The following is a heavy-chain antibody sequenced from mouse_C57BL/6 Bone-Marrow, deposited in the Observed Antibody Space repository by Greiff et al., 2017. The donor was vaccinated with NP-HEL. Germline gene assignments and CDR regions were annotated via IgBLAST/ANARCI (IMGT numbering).Heavy chain of an antibody. V-gene: IGHV1-69*01. CDR1: GYTSTSYW. J-gene: IGHJ3*01. CDR2: IDPSYSYT. D-gene: IGHD3-2*02. Sequence: QVQLQQPGAELVMPGASVKLSCKASGYTSTSYWMHWVKQRPGQGLEWIGEIDPSYSYTNYTQKFKGKSTLTVDKSSSTAYMQLSSLTSEDSAVYYCARGPLDSSGPFADWGQGTLVTVSA. CDR3: ARGPLDSSGPFAD.